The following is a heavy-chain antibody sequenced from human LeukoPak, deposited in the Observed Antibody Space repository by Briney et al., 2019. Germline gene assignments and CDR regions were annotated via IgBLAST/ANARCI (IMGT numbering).Heavy chain of an antibody. J-gene: IGHJ6*02. V-gene: IGHV3-23*01. CDR2: ISGSGGST. D-gene: IGHD3-9*01. Sequence: PGRSLRLSCAASGFTFSSYAMSWVRQAPGKGLEWVSAISGSGGSTYYADSVKGRFTISRDNSKNTLYLQMNSLRAEDTAVYYCAKDPVLRYFEVGDYYYYYGMDVWGQGTTVTVSS. CDR3: AKDPVLRYFEVGDYYYYYGMDV. CDR1: GFTFSSYA.